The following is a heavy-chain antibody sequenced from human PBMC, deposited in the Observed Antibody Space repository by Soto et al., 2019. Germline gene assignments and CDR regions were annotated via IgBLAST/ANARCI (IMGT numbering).Heavy chain of an antibody. V-gene: IGHV4-59*01. J-gene: IGHJ3*02. CDR3: AREVYSGYDFDAFDI. Sequence: SETLSLTCTVSGGSISSYYWSWIRQPPGKGLEWIGYIYYSGSTNYNPSLKSRVTISVDTSKNQFSLKLSSVTAADTAVYYCAREVYSGYDFDAFDIWGQGTMVTVSS. CDR2: IYYSGST. D-gene: IGHD5-12*01. CDR1: GGSISSYY.